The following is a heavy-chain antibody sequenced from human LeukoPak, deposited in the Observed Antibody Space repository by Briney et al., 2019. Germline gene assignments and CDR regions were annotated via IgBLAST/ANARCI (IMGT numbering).Heavy chain of an antibody. J-gene: IGHJ4*02. CDR3: AREGKLAPFDY. CDR2: IYYSGST. Sequence: PSETLSLTCAVYGGSFSSYYWGWIRQPPGKGLEWIGSIYYSGSTYYNPSLKSRVTISVDTSKNQFSLKLSSVTAADTAVYYCAREGKLAPFDYWGQGTLVTVSS. CDR1: GGSFSSYY. V-gene: IGHV4-39*07. D-gene: IGHD6-6*01.